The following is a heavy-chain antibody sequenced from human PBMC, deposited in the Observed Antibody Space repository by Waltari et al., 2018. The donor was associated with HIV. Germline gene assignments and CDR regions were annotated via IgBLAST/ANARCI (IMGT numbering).Heavy chain of an antibody. CDR2: ISSSGTFT. CDR3: ARDSRDNSWSLNFFDP. D-gene: IGHD6-13*01. V-gene: IGHV3-21*01. CDR1: GFPCNGYS. Sequence: EVQLVESGGGPVKPGGSLRLPCRASGFPCNGYSLHWVRQAPGKGLEWISSISSSGTFTHYADSVKGRFTISRDNAIKSVYLQMNSLRAEDTAVYYCARDSRDNSWSLNFFDPWGQGTLVTVSS. J-gene: IGHJ5*02.